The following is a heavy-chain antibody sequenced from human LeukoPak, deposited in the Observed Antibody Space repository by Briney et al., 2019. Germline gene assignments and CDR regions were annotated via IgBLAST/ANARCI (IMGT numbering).Heavy chain of an antibody. J-gene: IGHJ4*02. V-gene: IGHV3-33*06. D-gene: IGHD3-22*01. CDR1: GFIFSSYG. CDR2: IWHDGSND. CDR3: AKVTGDYYDTSGAFDY. Sequence: PGGSLRLSCAASGFIFSSYGMHWVRQAPGKGLEWVARIWHDGSNDDYADSVKGRFTISRDNSKNTLYLQMNSLRAEDTAIYYCAKVTGDYYDTSGAFDYWGQGTLVTVSS.